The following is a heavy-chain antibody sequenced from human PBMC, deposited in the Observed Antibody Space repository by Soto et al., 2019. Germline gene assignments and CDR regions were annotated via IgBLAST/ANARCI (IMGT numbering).Heavy chain of an antibody. D-gene: IGHD2-21*02. CDR2: ISYDGSNK. CDR3: ANEALAYCGGDCYTFDY. CDR1: GFTFSSYG. V-gene: IGHV3-30*18. Sequence: GGSLRLSCAASGFTFSSYGMHWVRQAPGKGLEWVAVISYDGSNKYYADSVKGRFTISRDNSKNTLYLQMNSLRAEDTAVYYCANEALAYCGGDCYTFDYWGQGTLVTVSS. J-gene: IGHJ4*02.